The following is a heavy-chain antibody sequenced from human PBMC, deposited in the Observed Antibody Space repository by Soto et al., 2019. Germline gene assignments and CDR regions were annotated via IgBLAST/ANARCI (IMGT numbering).Heavy chain of an antibody. Sequence: SETLSLTCAVSGGSVNGYYWNWIRQPPGKGLEWIGEINHTGGTHCNPSLKSRVTMSVDTSKNQFSLRLSSVTAADTAIYYCATRITVFGLLIPPFDPWGQGTQVTVSS. J-gene: IGHJ5*02. V-gene: IGHV4-34*01. CDR1: GGSVNGYY. CDR2: INHTGGT. D-gene: IGHD3-3*01. CDR3: ATRITVFGLLIPPFDP.